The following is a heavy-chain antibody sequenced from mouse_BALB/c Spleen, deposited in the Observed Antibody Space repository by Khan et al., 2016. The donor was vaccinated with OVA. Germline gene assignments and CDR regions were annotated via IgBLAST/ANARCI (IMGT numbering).Heavy chain of an antibody. Sequence: QVQLKESGPGLVAPSQSLSITCTISGFSLTNYGIHWVRQPPGKGLEWLVVIWSDGSTTYNSTHKYRLSITTDNSKSQVFLKMNSLQTDDTAMYXCARQPDYHYYVLDYWGQGTSVTVSS. J-gene: IGHJ4*01. D-gene: IGHD1-1*02. CDR2: IWSDGST. V-gene: IGHV2-6-1*01. CDR1: GFSLTNYG. CDR3: ARQPDYHYYVLDY.